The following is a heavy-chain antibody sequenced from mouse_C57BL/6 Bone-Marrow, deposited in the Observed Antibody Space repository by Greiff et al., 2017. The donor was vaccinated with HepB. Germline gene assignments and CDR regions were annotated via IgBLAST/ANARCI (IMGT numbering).Heavy chain of an antibody. V-gene: IGHV1-69*01. Sequence: VQLQQSGAELVMPGASVKLSCKASGYTFTSYWMHWVKQRPGQGLEWIGEIDPSDSYTNYNQKFKGKSTLTVDTSSSTAYMQLSSLTSEDSAVYYCARWLLGYFDVWGTGTTVTVSS. CDR1: GYTFTSYW. CDR3: ARWLLGYFDV. CDR2: IDPSDSYT. J-gene: IGHJ1*03. D-gene: IGHD4-1*01.